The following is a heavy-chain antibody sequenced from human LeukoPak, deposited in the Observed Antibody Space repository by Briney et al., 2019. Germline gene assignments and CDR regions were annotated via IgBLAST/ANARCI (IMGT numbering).Heavy chain of an antibody. CDR1: GGSISSGGYS. CDR3: ASSSIAAQGDY. Sequence: SETLSLTCAVSGGSISSGGYSWSWIRQPPGKGLEWIGYIYHSGSTYYNPSLKSRVTISVDRSKNQFSLKLSSVTAADTAVYYCASSSIAAQGDYWGQGTLVTVSS. V-gene: IGHV4-30-2*01. J-gene: IGHJ4*02. D-gene: IGHD6-6*01. CDR2: IYHSGST.